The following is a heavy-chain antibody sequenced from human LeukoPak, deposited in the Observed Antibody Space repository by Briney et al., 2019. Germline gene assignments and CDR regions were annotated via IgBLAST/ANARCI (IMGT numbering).Heavy chain of an antibody. J-gene: IGHJ2*01. Sequence: ASVQVSCKASGYSFSTYTMHWVRQAPGQRLEWMGWINAGNGNTKYSQNFQGRVTITRDTSANTAYMEMSSLRSDDTAVYYCAREGKDWYFDLWGRGTLVTVSS. CDR3: AREGKDWYFDL. V-gene: IGHV1-3*01. CDR2: INAGNGNT. CDR1: GYSFSTYT.